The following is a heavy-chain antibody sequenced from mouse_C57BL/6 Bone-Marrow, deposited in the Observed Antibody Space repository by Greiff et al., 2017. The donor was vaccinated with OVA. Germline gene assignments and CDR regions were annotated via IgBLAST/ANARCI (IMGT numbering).Heavy chain of an antibody. J-gene: IGHJ4*01. CDR1: GYTFTSYW. Sequence: QVQLQQPGAELVKPGASVKLSCKASGYTFTSYWMHWVKQRPGQGLEWIGMIHPNSGSTNYNEKFKSKATLPVDKNSSTDYIQLSSRTSEDSAVYCCAPDAMDYWGQGTSVTVSS. CDR2: IHPNSGST. CDR3: APDAMDY. V-gene: IGHV1-64*01.